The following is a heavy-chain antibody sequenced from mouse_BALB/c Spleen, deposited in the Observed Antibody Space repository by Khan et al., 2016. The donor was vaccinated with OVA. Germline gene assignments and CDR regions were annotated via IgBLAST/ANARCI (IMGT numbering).Heavy chain of an antibody. CDR1: GYSFTDYG. D-gene: IGHD1-1*01. J-gene: IGHJ3*02. CDR2: INTNTGEP. Sequence: QIQLVQSGPELKKPGETVKISCKASGYSFTDYGMNWVKQAPGNALKWMGWINTNTGEPTYFEDFKGRFAFSLETSASTAYLQINNLKNEDTATYFCARGNYCGTNSWCGYWGQGTLVTVSA. CDR3: ARGNYCGTNSWCGY. V-gene: IGHV9-3*02.